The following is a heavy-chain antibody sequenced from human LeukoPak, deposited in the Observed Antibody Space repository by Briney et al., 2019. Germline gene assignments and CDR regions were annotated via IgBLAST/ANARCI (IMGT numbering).Heavy chain of an antibody. CDR3: VKDHDRNWNDKGYLDY. CDR1: GFTFSNYA. CDR2: ITSNGGNT. D-gene: IGHD1-1*01. V-gene: IGHV3-64D*09. Sequence: GGSLRLSCSASGFTFSNYAMHWVRQAPGRGLEYVSAITSNGGNTYYADSVKGRFTISRDNAKNTLDLQMSSLRPEDTAVYYCVKDHDRNWNDKGYLDYWGQGTLVTVS. J-gene: IGHJ4*02.